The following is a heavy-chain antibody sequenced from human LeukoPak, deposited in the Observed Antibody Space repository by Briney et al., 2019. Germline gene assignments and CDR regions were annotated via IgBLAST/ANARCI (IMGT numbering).Heavy chain of an antibody. CDR1: GGSISSGSYY. CDR3: ARMDDYAFFDY. D-gene: IGHD3-16*01. CDR2: IYTSGST. V-gene: IGHV4-61*02. J-gene: IGHJ4*02. Sequence: SQTLSLTCTVSGGSISSGSYYWRWIRQPAGRGLEWIGRIYTSGSTNYNPSLKSRVTISVDTSKNQFSLKLSSVTAADTAVYYCARMDDYAFFDYWGQGTLVTVSS.